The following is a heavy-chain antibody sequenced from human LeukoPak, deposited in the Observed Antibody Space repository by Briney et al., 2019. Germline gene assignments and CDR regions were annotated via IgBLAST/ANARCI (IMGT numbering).Heavy chain of an antibody. J-gene: IGHJ4*02. V-gene: IGHV3-48*03. CDR2: ISSSGSTI. CDR3: ARETRIRNYYDSGAYYYGDYFDY. D-gene: IGHD3-22*01. CDR1: GFTFSSYE. Sequence: PGGSLRLSCAASGFTFSSYEMNWVRQAPGKGLEWVSYISSSGSTIYYAASVKGRFTISRDNAKNSLYLQMNSLRAEDTAIYYCARETRIRNYYDSGAYYYGDYFDYWGQGTLVTVSS.